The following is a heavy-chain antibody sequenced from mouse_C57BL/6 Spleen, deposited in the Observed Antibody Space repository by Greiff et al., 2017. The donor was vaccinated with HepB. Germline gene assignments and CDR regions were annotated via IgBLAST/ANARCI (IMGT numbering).Heavy chain of an antibody. D-gene: IGHD3-2*02. J-gene: IGHJ2*01. Sequence: VQLQQSGAELVMPGASVKLSCKASGYTFTSYWMHWVKQRPGQGLEWIGEIDPSDSYTNYNQKFKGKSTLTVDISSSTAYMQLSSLTSEDSAVYYCARGDSSGYGDYWGQGTTLTVSS. CDR3: ARGDSSGYGDY. CDR2: IDPSDSYT. V-gene: IGHV1-69*01. CDR1: GYTFTSYW.